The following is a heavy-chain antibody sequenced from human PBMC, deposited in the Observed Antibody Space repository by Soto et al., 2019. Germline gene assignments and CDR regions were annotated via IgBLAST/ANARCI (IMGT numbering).Heavy chain of an antibody. D-gene: IGHD3-10*01. CDR2: INSDGTTT. V-gene: IGHV3-74*01. Sequence: GGSLRLSCAASGFTFSTYWMHWVRQVPGKGLLWVSRINSDGTTTDYVDSVKGRFTISRDNAKNSLFLQMDSLRAEDTAVYYCARAGHYRFDYWGQGTLVTVSS. J-gene: IGHJ4*02. CDR1: GFTFSTYW. CDR3: ARAGHYRFDY.